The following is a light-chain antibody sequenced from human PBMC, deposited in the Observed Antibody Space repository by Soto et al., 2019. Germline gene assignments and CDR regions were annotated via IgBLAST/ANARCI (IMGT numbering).Light chain of an antibody. Sequence: QSVLTQPPSVSAAPGQRVSISCSGIDSNIGENFVSWYQQFPGTAPELIIYDNDKRPSGVPDRFSGSKSGTSASLAITGLQADDEADYYCQSYDRSLSSPIFGGGTKLTVL. V-gene: IGLV1-51*01. CDR3: QSYDRSLSSPI. CDR2: DND. J-gene: IGLJ2*01. CDR1: DSNIGENF.